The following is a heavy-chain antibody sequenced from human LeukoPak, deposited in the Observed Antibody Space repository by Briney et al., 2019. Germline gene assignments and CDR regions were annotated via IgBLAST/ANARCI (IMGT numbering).Heavy chain of an antibody. D-gene: IGHD3-3*01. V-gene: IGHV1-69*06. CDR2: IIPIFGTA. J-gene: IGHJ4*02. Sequence: SVKVSCKASGGTFSSYAISWVRQAPGQGLEWMGGIIPIFGTANYAQKFQGRVTITADKSTSTAYMELSSLRSEDTAVYYCARALYDFWSGSARDGFDYWGQGTLVTVSS. CDR1: GGTFSSYA. CDR3: ARALYDFWSGSARDGFDY.